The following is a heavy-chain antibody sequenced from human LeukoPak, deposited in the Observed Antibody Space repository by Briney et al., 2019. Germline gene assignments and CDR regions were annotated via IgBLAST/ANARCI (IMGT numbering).Heavy chain of an antibody. CDR3: ARGAYYDFWSIDY. Sequence: GGSLRLSCVASGFTFSTYWMSWVRQAPGKGLEWVANIKQDGSEEYYVDSVKGRFTISRDNAKNSLYLQMNSLRAEDTAVYYCARGAYYDFWSIDYWGQGTLVTVSS. J-gene: IGHJ4*02. V-gene: IGHV3-7*01. CDR1: GFTFSTYW. CDR2: IKQDGSEE. D-gene: IGHD3-3*01.